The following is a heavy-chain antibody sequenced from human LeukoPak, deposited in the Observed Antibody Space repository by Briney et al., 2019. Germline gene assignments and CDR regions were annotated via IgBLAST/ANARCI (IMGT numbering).Heavy chain of an antibody. V-gene: IGHV3-64D*09. CDR2: INDNGERT. D-gene: IGHD1-26*01. CDR1: GFTFINYG. J-gene: IGHJ4*02. Sequence: PGGSLRLSCAASGFTFINYGMHWVRQAPGKGLEYVSGINDNGERTHYGDSVKGRFSISRDNSKNTLHLQMSTLRAEDTALYYCVKDVGGSYAFDYWGQGILVTVAS. CDR3: VKDVGGSYAFDY.